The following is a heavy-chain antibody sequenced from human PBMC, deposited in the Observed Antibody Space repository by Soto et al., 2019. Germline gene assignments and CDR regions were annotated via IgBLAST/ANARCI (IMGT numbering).Heavy chain of an antibody. J-gene: IGHJ5*02. CDR2: IYHSGST. D-gene: IGHD3-22*01. V-gene: IGHV4-30-2*01. Sequence: SETLSLTCAVSGGSISSGGYSWSWIRQPPGKGLEWIGYIYHSGSTYYNPSLKSRVTISVDRSKNQFSLKLSSVTAADTAVYYCARGEESQKYYYDSSGYTLSPWGQGTLVTVSS. CDR3: ARGEESQKYYYDSSGYTLSP. CDR1: GGSISSGGYS.